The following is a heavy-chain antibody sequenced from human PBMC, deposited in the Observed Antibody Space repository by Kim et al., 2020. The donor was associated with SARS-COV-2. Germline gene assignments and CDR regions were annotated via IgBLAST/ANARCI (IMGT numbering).Heavy chain of an antibody. D-gene: IGHD2-2*02. CDR1: GFTFSSYG. CDR2: ISYDGSNK. CDR3: AKDKWVVPAAIATNYYYYGMDV. Sequence: GGSLRLSCAASGFTFSSYGMHWVRQAPGKGLEWVAVISYDGSNKYYADSVKGRFTISRDNSKNTLYLQMNSLRAEDTAVYYCAKDKWVVPAAIATNYYYYGMDVWGQGTTVTVSS. J-gene: IGHJ6*02. V-gene: IGHV3-30*18.